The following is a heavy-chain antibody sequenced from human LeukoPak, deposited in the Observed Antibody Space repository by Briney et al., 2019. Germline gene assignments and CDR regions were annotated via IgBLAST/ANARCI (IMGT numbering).Heavy chain of an antibody. CDR3: ANDYGDHRTPYY. V-gene: IGHV3-30*18. Sequence: GGSPRLSCAASGFTFSSYGMHWVRQAPGKGLEWVAVISYDGSNKYYADSVKGRFTISRDNSKNTLYLQMNSLRAEDTAVYYCANDYGDHRTPYYWGQGTLVTVSS. CDR2: ISYDGSNK. D-gene: IGHD4-17*01. J-gene: IGHJ4*02. CDR1: GFTFSSYG.